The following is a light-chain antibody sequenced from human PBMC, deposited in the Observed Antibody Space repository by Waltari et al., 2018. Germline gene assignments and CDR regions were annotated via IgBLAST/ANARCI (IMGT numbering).Light chain of an antibody. CDR3: QQYNSYPWT. Sequence: DIQMTQSPSTLSAPVTYRVTITCRARQSINNWLAWYQQKSWKAPKLLIYKGSYLASGVPSRFSGSGSGTEFTLTINSLQPGDIATYYCQQYNSYPWTFGQGTKVEIE. V-gene: IGKV1-5*03. J-gene: IGKJ1*01. CDR1: QSINNW. CDR2: KGS.